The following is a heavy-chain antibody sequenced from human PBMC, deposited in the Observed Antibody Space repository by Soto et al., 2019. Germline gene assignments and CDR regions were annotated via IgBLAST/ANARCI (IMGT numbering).Heavy chain of an antibody. CDR2: ISTTTSYI. Sequence: QVQLVDSGGGLVKPGGSLRLSCAASGFTFSDYHMSWIRQAPGKGLEWVSYISTTTSYISYADSVKGRFTISRDNARNSLDLQMNSLRAEDTAVYYCARLCGDYSYFDYWGQGALVTVSS. CDR1: GFTFSDYH. J-gene: IGHJ4*02. V-gene: IGHV3-11*05. CDR3: ARLCGDYSYFDY. D-gene: IGHD4-17*01.